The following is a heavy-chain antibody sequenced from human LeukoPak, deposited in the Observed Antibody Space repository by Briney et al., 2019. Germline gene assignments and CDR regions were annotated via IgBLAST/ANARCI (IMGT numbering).Heavy chain of an antibody. CDR2: INPAGSQQ. D-gene: IGHD1-26*01. Sequence: GGSLRLSCAASGFTFGTYAMGWVRQAPGKGLEWVANINPAGSQQYYVDSVKGRITIPRDNAKNSLYLQMNSLRAEDTAVYYCARGGSGELGYWGQGTLVTVSS. CDR1: GFTFGTYA. V-gene: IGHV3-7*03. J-gene: IGHJ4*02. CDR3: ARGGSGELGY.